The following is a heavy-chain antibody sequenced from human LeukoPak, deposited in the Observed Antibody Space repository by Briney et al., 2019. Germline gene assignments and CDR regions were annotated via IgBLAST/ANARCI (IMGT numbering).Heavy chain of an antibody. D-gene: IGHD3-10*01. CDR1: GGSTTTGPHF. J-gene: IGHJ5*02. CDR2: VYVSGTT. V-gene: IGHV4-39*01. CDR3: ARSAFFYGSGRGWFDT. Sequence: PSQTLSLTCSVSGGSTTTGPHFWGWLRQPPGEALEWIGSVYVSGTTYYSPSLKSRVTLSIDESKSQLSLRLTSVTAADTAMYFCARSAFFYGSGRGWFDTWGPGTLVSVSS.